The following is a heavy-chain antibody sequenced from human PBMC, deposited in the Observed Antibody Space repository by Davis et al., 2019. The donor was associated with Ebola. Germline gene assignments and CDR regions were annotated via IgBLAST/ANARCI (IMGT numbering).Heavy chain of an antibody. V-gene: IGHV4-31*03. Sequence: PSETLSLTCTVSGGSISSGGYYWSWIRQHPGKGLEWIGYIYYSGSTYYNPSLKSRVTISVDTSKNQFSLKLSSVTAADTAVYYCARVYYDSSGYYYSGHLFDYWGQGTLVTVSS. CDR2: IYYSGST. D-gene: IGHD3-22*01. J-gene: IGHJ4*02. CDR3: ARVYYDSSGYYYSGHLFDY. CDR1: GGSISSGGYY.